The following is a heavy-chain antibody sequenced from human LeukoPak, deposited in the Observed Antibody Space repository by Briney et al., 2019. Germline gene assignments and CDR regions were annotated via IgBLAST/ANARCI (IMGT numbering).Heavy chain of an antibody. V-gene: IGHV1-18*01. CDR3: ARDPGRGCSGGSCYGKY. CDR1: GYTFTSYG. D-gene: IGHD2-15*01. Sequence: ASVKVSCKASGYTFTSYGISWVRQAPGQELEWMGWISAYNGNTNYAQNLQGRVTMTIDTSTSTAYMELRSLRSDDTALYYCARDPGRGCSGGSCYGKYWGQGTLVTVSS. J-gene: IGHJ4*02. CDR2: ISAYNGNT.